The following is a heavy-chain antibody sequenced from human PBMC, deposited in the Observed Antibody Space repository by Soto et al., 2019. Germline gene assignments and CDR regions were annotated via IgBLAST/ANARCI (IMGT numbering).Heavy chain of an antibody. CDR1: GDSVTSHY. CDR2: MHYTGFS. V-gene: IGHV4-59*02. J-gene: IGHJ6*02. D-gene: IGHD6-19*01. Sequence: SETLSLTCSFSGDSVTSHYLTRIRQSPEKGLEWIGYMHYTGFSHSNPSLKSRLTISVDKSKNQFSLKLTSVTAADTAVYYCARGSVWGSSGGFGGLDVWGQGTTVTVSS. CDR3: ARGSVWGSSGGFGGLDV.